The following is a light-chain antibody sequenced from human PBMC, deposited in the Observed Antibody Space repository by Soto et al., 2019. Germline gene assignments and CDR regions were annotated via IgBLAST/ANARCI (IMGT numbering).Light chain of an antibody. V-gene: IGKV3-20*01. CDR2: GAS. CDR1: QSVSSSY. Sequence: EIVLTQSPGTLSLSPGERATLSCRASQSVSSSYLAWYQQKPGQAPRLLIYGASSRATGIPDRFSGSGSGTDFSLTISSLQSDDFAVYYCQQYNKWPLTFGGGTKVDIK. CDR3: QQYNKWPLT. J-gene: IGKJ4*01.